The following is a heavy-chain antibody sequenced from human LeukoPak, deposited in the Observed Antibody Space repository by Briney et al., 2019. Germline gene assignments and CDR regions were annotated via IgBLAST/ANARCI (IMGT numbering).Heavy chain of an antibody. V-gene: IGHV1-8*01. Sequence: GASVKVSCKASGYTFTSYDINWVRQATGQGLEWMGWMNPHSGNTGYAQKIQGRVTMTRNTSISTAYMELSSLRSEDTAVYYCARGPPYDYGDNWFDPWGQGTLVTVSS. CDR2: MNPHSGNT. J-gene: IGHJ5*02. CDR3: ARGPPYDYGDNWFDP. CDR1: GYTFTSYD. D-gene: IGHD4-17*01.